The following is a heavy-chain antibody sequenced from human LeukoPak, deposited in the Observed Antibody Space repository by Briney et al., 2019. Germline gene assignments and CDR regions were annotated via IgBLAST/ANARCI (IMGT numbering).Heavy chain of an antibody. J-gene: IGHJ4*02. V-gene: IGHV3-48*02. CDR1: GFTFSSHS. Sequence: GGSLRLSCAASGFTFSSHSMNWVRQAPGKGLEWVSYISKTSNTRDYADSVKGRFTISRDNAKNSLYLQMNSLRDEDAAVYYCARDRGYSNYYDYWGQGTLVTVSS. CDR3: ARDRGYSNYYDY. CDR2: ISKTSNTR. D-gene: IGHD4-11*01.